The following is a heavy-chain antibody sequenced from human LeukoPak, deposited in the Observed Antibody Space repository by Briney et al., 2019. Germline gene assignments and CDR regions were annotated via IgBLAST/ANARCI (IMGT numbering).Heavy chain of an antibody. CDR3: VRGAPFDY. D-gene: IGHD1-26*01. CDR1: GFTFTSYW. V-gene: IGHV3-74*01. J-gene: IGHJ4*02. Sequence: PGGSLRLSCAASGFTFTSYWMHWVRQAPGKGLVWVSRINSDGTSTSYADSVKGRFTISRDNAKDMLYLEMNSRRVDDTSVYYCVRGAPFDYWGQGTLVTVSS. CDR2: INSDGTST.